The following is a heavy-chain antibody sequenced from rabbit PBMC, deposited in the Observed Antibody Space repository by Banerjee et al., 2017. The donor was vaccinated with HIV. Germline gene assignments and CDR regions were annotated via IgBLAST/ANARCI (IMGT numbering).Heavy chain of an antibody. J-gene: IGHJ4*01. D-gene: IGHD4-1*01. CDR3: ARDLAGAIGWNFNL. V-gene: IGHV1S45*01. CDR2: INTSSGNT. CDR1: GIDFSSYYY. Sequence: QEQLVESGGGLVQPEGSLTLTCTASGIDFSSYYYMCWVRQAPGKGLEWIGCINTSSGNTVYASWAKGRFTISKTSSTTVTLQMTSLTAADTATYFCARDLAGAIGWNFNLWGPGTLVTVS.